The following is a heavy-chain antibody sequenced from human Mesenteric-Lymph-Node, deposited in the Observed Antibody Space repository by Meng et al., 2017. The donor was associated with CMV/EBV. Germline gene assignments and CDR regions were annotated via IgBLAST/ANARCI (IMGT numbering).Heavy chain of an antibody. J-gene: IGHJ4*02. CDR1: GFTFSSYS. CDR3: VTRGETLGGSSFDY. CDR2: ISSSSSYI. D-gene: IGHD3-10*01. Sequence: GESLKISCAASGFTFSSYSMNWVRQAPGKGLEWVSSISSSSSYIYYADSVKGRFTISRDNAKNSLYLQMNSLKTDDTAMYYCVTRGETLGGSSFDYWGQGIGVTVSS. V-gene: IGHV3-21*04.